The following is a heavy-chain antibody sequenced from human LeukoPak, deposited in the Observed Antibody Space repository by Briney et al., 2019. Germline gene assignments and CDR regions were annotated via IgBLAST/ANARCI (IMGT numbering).Heavy chain of an antibody. D-gene: IGHD5-18*01. Sequence: GGCLRLACAASGYNFSSYSMKSGCQAPAKGLEWVSSIRSSSSYIYYADSGKGRFTISRDNAKISLYLQMNSLRAEDTAVYYCARDYLMGGVDTAMVIAFDIWGQGTMVTVSS. CDR1: GYNFSSYS. J-gene: IGHJ3*02. CDR2: IRSSSSYI. V-gene: IGHV3-21*01. CDR3: ARDYLMGGVDTAMVIAFDI.